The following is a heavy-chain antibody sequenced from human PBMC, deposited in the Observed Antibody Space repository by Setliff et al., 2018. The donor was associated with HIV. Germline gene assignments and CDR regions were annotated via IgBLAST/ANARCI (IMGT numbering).Heavy chain of an antibody. CDR2: IYTNGST. Sequence: PSETLSLTCTVSGGSISSYFWSWIRQPPGKGLEWIGYIYTNGSTNYNPSLKSRVTISVDTSKNQFSLKQSSVTAADTAVYYCARQMTIPGVAVTPVDYWGQGALVTVSS. J-gene: IGHJ4*02. D-gene: IGHD3-3*01. V-gene: IGHV4-4*08. CDR3: ARQMTIPGVAVTPVDY. CDR1: GGSISSYF.